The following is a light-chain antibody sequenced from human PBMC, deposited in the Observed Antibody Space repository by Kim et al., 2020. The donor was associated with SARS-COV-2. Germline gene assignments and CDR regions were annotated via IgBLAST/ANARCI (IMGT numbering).Light chain of an antibody. V-gene: IGLV1-51*01. J-gene: IGLJ2*01. CDR2: DDN. CDR1: SSNIGNNF. CDR3: GTWDSNLSSVV. Sequence: GQKGTISCSGSSSNIGNNFVSWYQQLPGTAPKLLIYDDNKRPSGIPDRFSGSKSGTSATLGITGLQTGDEADYYCGTWDSNLSSVVFGGGTQLTVL.